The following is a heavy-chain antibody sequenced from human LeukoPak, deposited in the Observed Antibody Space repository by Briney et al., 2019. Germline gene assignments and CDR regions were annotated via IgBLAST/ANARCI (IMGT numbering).Heavy chain of an antibody. D-gene: IGHD6-19*01. V-gene: IGHV4-39*01. CDR3: ARRGSGWYFDY. CDR1: GGSISSSSYY. J-gene: IGHJ4*02. CDR2: IHYSGST. Sequence: SETLSLTCTVSGGSISSSSYYWGWIRQPPGKGLEWIGSIHYSGSTYYNPSLKSRVTISVDTSKNQFSLKLSSVTAADTAVYYCARRGSGWYFDYWGQGTLVTVSS.